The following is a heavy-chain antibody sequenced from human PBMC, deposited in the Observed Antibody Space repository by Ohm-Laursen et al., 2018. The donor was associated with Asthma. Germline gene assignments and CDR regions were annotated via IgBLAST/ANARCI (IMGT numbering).Heavy chain of an antibody. CDR1: GFTFSSYS. Sequence: GSLRLSCAASGFTFSSYSMNWVRQAPGKGLEWVSSISSSSSYIYYADSVKGRFTISRDNSKNTLYLQMNSLRAEDTAVYYCASSVANYYYGMDVWGQGTTVTVSS. CDR2: ISSSSSYI. V-gene: IGHV3-21*04. CDR3: ASSVANYYYGMDV. J-gene: IGHJ6*02. D-gene: IGHD5-12*01.